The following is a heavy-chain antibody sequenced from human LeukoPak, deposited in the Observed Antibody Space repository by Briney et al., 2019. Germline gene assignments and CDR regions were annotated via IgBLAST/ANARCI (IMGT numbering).Heavy chain of an antibody. CDR1: GFTFSSYE. Sequence: GGSLRLSCAASGFTFSSYEMNWVRRAPGKGLEWVSYISSSGSTIYYADSVKGRFTISRDNAKNSVYLQMNSLRAEDTAVYYCARDGYCSGGSCYRGDAFDIWGQGTMVTVSS. V-gene: IGHV3-48*03. D-gene: IGHD2-15*01. CDR3: ARDGYCSGGSCYRGDAFDI. CDR2: ISSSGSTI. J-gene: IGHJ3*02.